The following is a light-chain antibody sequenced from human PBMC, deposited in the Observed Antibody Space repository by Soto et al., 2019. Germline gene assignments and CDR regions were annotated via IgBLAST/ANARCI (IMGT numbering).Light chain of an antibody. V-gene: IGLV2-14*01. CDR2: EVS. CDR3: SSYTSSSTLV. J-gene: IGLJ1*01. Sequence: SALTQPAAVSGSPGQSITISCTGTSSDVGGYNYVSWYQQHPGKAPKLMIYEVSNRPSGVSNRFSGSKSGNTASLTISGLQAEDEADYYCSSYTSSSTLVFGTGTQVTVL. CDR1: SSDVGGYNY.